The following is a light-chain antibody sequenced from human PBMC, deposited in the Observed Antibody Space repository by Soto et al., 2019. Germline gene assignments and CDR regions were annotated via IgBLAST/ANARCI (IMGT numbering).Light chain of an antibody. V-gene: IGLV2-23*02. CDR3: CSYAGNSRT. CDR2: EVS. Sequence: QSVLTQPASVSGSPGQSITISCTGTSSDVGSYNLVSWYQQHPGKAPKLMIYEVSKRPSGVSSRFSGSKSPNAASLTISGLQAEDEADYYCCSYAGNSRTFGSGTKVTVL. J-gene: IGLJ1*01. CDR1: SSDVGSYNL.